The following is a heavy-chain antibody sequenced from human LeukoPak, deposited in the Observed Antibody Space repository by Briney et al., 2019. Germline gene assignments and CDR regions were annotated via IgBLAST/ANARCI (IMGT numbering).Heavy chain of an antibody. Sequence: SETLSLTCVVSGGSFSGYYWGWIRQPPGRGLEWIGYVYYSGSTNYNPSSKSRITISVDTSRNQFSLQLSSVTAADTAVYYCARIHRYCSGGACYVLDNWGQGTLVAVSS. CDR2: VYYSGST. CDR3: ARIHRYCSGGACYVLDN. D-gene: IGHD2-15*01. V-gene: IGHV4-59*01. J-gene: IGHJ4*02. CDR1: GGSFSGYY.